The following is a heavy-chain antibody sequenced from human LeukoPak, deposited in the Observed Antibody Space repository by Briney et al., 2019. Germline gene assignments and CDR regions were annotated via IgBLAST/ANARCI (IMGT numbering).Heavy chain of an antibody. Sequence: SQTLSLTCAISGDSVSSNSAAWNWVRQSPSRGLEWLGRTYYRSKWFNDYSISVKSRITVNPDTSKNQFSLQLTSVTPEDTAVYYCARDGGLGLDYFDYWGQETLVTVSS. V-gene: IGHV6-1*01. J-gene: IGHJ4*02. CDR3: ARDGGLGLDYFDY. D-gene: IGHD3-16*01. CDR1: GDSVSSNSAA. CDR2: TYYRSKWFN.